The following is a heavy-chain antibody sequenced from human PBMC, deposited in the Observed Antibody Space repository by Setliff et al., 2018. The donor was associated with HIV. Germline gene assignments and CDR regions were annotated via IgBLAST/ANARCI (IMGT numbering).Heavy chain of an antibody. CDR2: IIPIFNTA. CDR3: ARDQASGYEKVWFSWIDP. CDR1: GGTFSLYA. Sequence: ASVKVSCKASGGTFSLYAINWVRQAPGQGLEWMGGIIPIFNTANYAQKFQGRVTITADGSTSTAYMELSSLRFEDTATYYCARDQASGYEKVWFSWIDPWGQGTLVTVS. J-gene: IGHJ5*02. V-gene: IGHV1-69*13. D-gene: IGHD5-12*01.